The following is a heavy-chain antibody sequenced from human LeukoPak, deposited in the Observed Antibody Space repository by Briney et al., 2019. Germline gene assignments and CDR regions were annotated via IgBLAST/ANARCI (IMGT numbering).Heavy chain of an antibody. CDR3: ARDSTGDPHYYYYGMDV. Sequence: GGSLRLSCAASGFTFSDYYMSWIRQASGEGLEWVSYISSSGSTIYYADSVKGRFTVSRDNAKNSLYLQMNSLRAEDTAVYYCARDSTGDPHYYYYGMDVWGQGTTVTVSS. CDR1: GFTFSDYY. J-gene: IGHJ6*02. V-gene: IGHV3-11*01. CDR2: ISSSGSTI. D-gene: IGHD4-17*01.